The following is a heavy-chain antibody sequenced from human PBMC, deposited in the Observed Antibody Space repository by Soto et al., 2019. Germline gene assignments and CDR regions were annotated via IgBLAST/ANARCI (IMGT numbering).Heavy chain of an antibody. D-gene: IGHD1-26*01. J-gene: IGHJ6*02. V-gene: IGHV4-30-2*01. CDR3: ARVSGSYYYGMDV. Sequence: SETLSLTCTVSGGSINSGYYSWTWIRQPPGEGLEWIGYIYHTGTTYYNTSLKSRVTISVDKSKNQFSLKLSSVTAADTAVYYCARVSGSYYYGMDVWGQGTTVTVSS. CDR1: GGSINSGYYS. CDR2: IYHTGTT.